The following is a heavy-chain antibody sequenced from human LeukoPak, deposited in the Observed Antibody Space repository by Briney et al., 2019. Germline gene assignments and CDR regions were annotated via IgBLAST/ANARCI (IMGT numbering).Heavy chain of an antibody. CDR1: GFTVNSNY. CDR3: ARDRVGYYDSSGYSYYYYYGMDV. J-gene: IGHJ6*02. Sequence: GGSLRLSCAASGFTVNSNYMSWVRQAPGKGLEWVSVIYSGGSTYYADSVKGRFTISRDNSKNTLYLQMNSLRAEDTAVYYCARDRVGYYDSSGYSYYYYYGMDVWGQGTTVTVSS. CDR2: IYSGGST. V-gene: IGHV3-53*01. D-gene: IGHD3-22*01.